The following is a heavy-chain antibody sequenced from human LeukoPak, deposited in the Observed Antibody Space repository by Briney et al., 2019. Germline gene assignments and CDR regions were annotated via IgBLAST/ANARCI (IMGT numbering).Heavy chain of an antibody. D-gene: IGHD5-12*01. CDR3: ERGGYRGSSYHGNDY. V-gene: IGHV3-48*03. Sequence: QSGGSLRLSCAASGFTFSSYEMNWVRQAPGRGLEWVSYISSNDRTKYYVDSVKGRFTISRDNAKNSLFLQMDSLRVEDTAVYYCERGGYRGSSYHGNDYWGQGTLVTVSS. CDR1: GFTFSSYE. J-gene: IGHJ4*02. CDR2: ISSNDRTK.